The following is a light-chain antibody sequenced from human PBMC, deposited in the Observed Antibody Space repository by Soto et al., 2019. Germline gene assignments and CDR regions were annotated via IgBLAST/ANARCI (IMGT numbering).Light chain of an antibody. CDR1: QGISSY. Sequence: DMQLTQSPSFLSASVGDRVTITCRASQGISSYLAWHQQKPGKASKLLIYAASTLQSGVPSRFSGSGSGTEFTLTISSLQPEDFATYYCQQLNSYPPWTFGQGTKVDTK. CDR2: AAS. J-gene: IGKJ1*01. V-gene: IGKV1-9*01. CDR3: QQLNSYPPWT.